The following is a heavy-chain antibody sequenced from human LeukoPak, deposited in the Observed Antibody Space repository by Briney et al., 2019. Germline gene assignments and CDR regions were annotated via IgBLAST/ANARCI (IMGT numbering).Heavy chain of an antibody. CDR3: ARARRVVAASPDDAFDI. CDR2: IIPIFGTA. CDR1: GGTFISYA. J-gene: IGHJ3*02. D-gene: IGHD2-15*01. V-gene: IGHV1-69*13. Sequence: GASVKVSCKASGGTFISYAISWVRQAPGQGLEWMGGIIPIFGTANYAQKFQGRVTITADESTSTAYMELSSLRSEDTAVYYCARARRVVAASPDDAFDIWGQGTMVTVSS.